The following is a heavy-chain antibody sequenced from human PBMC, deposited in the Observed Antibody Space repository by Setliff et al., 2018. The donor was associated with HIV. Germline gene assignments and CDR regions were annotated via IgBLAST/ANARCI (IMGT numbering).Heavy chain of an antibody. J-gene: IGHJ5*02. D-gene: IGHD3-16*01. CDR2: IYTSGRT. CDR1: GGSISSGGYY. Sequence: SETLSLTCTVSGGSISSGGYYWSWIRQQPGKGLEWIGLIYTSGRTNYNPSLKSRVTISVDTSKNQFSLKLNSVTATDTAVYYCAKRTFGSGRFDPWGQGTLVTVSS. CDR3: AKRTFGSGRFDP. V-gene: IGHV4-61*02.